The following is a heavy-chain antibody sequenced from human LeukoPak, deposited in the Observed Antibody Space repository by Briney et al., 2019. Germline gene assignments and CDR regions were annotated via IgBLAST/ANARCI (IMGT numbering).Heavy chain of an antibody. J-gene: IGHJ4*02. D-gene: IGHD5-18*01. Sequence: KAGGSLRLSCAASGFTFSSYSMHWVRQAPGMGLEWVSSISSSSSYIYYADSMKGRFTISRDNAKNSLYLQMNSLRAEDTAVYFCAREGLYNYGYVYGYWGQGTLVTVSS. CDR2: ISSSSSYI. CDR3: AREGLYNYGYVYGY. CDR1: GFTFSSYS. V-gene: IGHV3-21*01.